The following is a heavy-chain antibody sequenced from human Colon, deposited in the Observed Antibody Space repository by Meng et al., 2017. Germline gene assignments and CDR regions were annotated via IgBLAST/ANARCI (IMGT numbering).Heavy chain of an antibody. J-gene: IGHJ3*02. CDR3: ARSYYYDSSHYHVDAFDI. CDR1: GFTFSDHY. Sequence: GESLKISCAASGFTFSDHYMDWVRQAPGKGLEWVGRARNKANNYSTQYAASVRDRFTISRDDSENSVYLQMNSLKSEDTAVYFCARSYYYDSSHYHVDAFDIWGQGTMVTVSS. CDR2: ARNKANNYST. D-gene: IGHD3-22*01. V-gene: IGHV3-72*01.